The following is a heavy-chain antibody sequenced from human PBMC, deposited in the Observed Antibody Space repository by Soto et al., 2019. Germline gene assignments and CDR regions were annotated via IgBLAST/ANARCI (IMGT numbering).Heavy chain of an antibody. CDR1: GYTFTSYY. D-gene: IGHD3-3*01. CDR2: INPSGGST. V-gene: IGHV1-46*03. Sequence: GASVKVSCKASGYTFTSYYMHWVRQAPGQGLEWMGIINPSGGSTSYAQKFQGRVTMTRDTSTSTVYMELSSLRSEDTAVYYCARPGGLTIFGVVLHPDAFDIWGQGTMVTVS. CDR3: ARPGGLTIFGVVLHPDAFDI. J-gene: IGHJ3*02.